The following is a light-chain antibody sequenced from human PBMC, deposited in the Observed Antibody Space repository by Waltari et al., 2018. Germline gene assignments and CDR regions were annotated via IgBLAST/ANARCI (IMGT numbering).Light chain of an antibody. V-gene: IGKV2-28*01. CDR1: QSLLHSNGYNY. CDR2: LGS. J-gene: IGKJ4*01. CDR3: MQALQTPLLT. Sequence: DIVMTQSPLSLPVTPGEPASISCPSRQSLLHSNGYNYLDWYLQKPGQSPQLLIYLGSNRASGVPDRFSGSGSGTDFTLKISRVEAEDVGVYYCMQALQTPLLTFGGGTKVEIK.